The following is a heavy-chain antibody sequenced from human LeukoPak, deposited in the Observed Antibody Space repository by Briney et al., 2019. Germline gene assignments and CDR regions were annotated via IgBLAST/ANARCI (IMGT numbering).Heavy chain of an antibody. D-gene: IGHD4-23*01. CDR2: IYYRGST. Sequence: PSQTLSLTCTVSGGSISSGDYYWSWIRQPPGKGLEWIVYIYYRGSTYYNPSLKSRVTISVDTSKNQFSLKLSSVTAADTAVYYCARDRPTVVTSDYYYGMDVWGQGTTVTVSS. J-gene: IGHJ6*02. CDR1: GGSISSGDYY. V-gene: IGHV4-30-4*01. CDR3: ARDRPTVVTSDYYYGMDV.